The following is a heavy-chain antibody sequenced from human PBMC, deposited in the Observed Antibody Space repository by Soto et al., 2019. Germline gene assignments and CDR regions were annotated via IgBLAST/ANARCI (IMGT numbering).Heavy chain of an antibody. Sequence: GESLKISCKASGYKFTTYWIGWVRQMPGKGLEWMGIVYPGDSETRYSPSFQGHVTVSADTSLSTAYLHWNSLWASDTAMYYCGRHGAAGGYNCDALEIWGQGTMVTVSS. CDR3: GRHGAAGGYNCDALEI. J-gene: IGHJ3*02. CDR1: GYKFTTYW. D-gene: IGHD5-18*01. V-gene: IGHV5-51*01. CDR2: VYPGDSET.